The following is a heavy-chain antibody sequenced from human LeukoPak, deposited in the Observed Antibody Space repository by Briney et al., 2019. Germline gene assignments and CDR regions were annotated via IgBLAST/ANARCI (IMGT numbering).Heavy chain of an antibody. CDR2: IIPIFGTA. D-gene: IGHD3-3*01. Sequence: SVKVSCKASGGTFSSYAISWVQQAPGQGLEWMGGIIPIFGTANYAQKFQGRVTITADESTSTAYMELSRLRSDDTAVYFCARGGYDFVYYYYGMDVWGQGTTVTVSS. J-gene: IGHJ6*02. CDR1: GGTFSSYA. V-gene: IGHV1-69*13. CDR3: ARGGYDFVYYYYGMDV.